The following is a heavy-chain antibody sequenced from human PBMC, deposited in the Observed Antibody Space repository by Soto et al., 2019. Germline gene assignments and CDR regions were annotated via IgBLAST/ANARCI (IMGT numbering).Heavy chain of an antibody. CDR3: ARFLEYYDSSGYPDY. CDR2: IYYTGTS. D-gene: IGHD3-22*01. CDR1: GSISSSNYY. Sequence: PSETLSLTCTVSGSISSSNYYWGWIRQPPGKGLEWIGSIYYTGTSYYNPSLKSRVTMSVETSKNQFSLKLSSVTAADTAIYYCARFLEYYDSSGYPDYWGQGTLVTVSS. J-gene: IGHJ4*02. V-gene: IGHV4-39*01.